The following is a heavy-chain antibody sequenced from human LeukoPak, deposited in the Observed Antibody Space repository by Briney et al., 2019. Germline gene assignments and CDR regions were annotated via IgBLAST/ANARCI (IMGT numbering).Heavy chain of an antibody. CDR2: IYPGDSDT. J-gene: IGHJ4*02. D-gene: IGHD2-15*01. V-gene: IGHV5-51*01. CDR1: GYSFTNFW. CDR3: ARHSRGYCSGGSCYHADY. Sequence: GESLKISCKGSGYSFTNFWIGWVRQMPGKGLEWMGIIYPGDSDTRYSPSFQGQVTISVDESISTAYLQWSSLKASDTAIYYCARHSRGYCSGGSCYHADYWGQGTLVSVSS.